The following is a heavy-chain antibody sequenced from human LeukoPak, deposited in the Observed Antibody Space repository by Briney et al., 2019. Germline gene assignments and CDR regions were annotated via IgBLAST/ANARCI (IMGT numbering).Heavy chain of an antibody. Sequence: GGSLRLSCAASEFTFSTYLMTWVRQAPGKGLEWVANIKQDGSEKYYADSVRGRFTISRDNGKKSLYLQMNSLRVEDTAVYYCARVKSTRASSSYWGQGTLVTVSS. V-gene: IGHV3-7*01. CDR3: ARVKSTRASSSY. D-gene: IGHD2-2*01. CDR2: IKQDGSEK. J-gene: IGHJ4*02. CDR1: EFTFSTYL.